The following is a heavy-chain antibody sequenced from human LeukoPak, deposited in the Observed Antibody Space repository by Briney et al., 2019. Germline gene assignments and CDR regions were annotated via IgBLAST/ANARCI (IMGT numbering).Heavy chain of an antibody. CDR1: GFTFSSYA. Sequence: GGSLRLSCAASGFTFSSYAMSWVRQAPGKGLEWVAVISYDGSNKYYADSVKGRFTISRDNSKNTLYLQMNSLRAEDTAVYYCAKDKRITIFGVVIIPDDAFDIWGQGTMVTVSS. CDR3: AKDKRITIFGVVIIPDDAFDI. D-gene: IGHD3-3*01. V-gene: IGHV3-30*18. CDR2: ISYDGSNK. J-gene: IGHJ3*02.